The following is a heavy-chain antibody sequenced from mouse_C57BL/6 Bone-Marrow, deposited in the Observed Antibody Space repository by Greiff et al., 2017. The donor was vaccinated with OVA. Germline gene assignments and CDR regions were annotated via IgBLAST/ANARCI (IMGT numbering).Heavy chain of an antibody. Sequence: QVQLQQPGAELVKPGASVKLSCKASGYTFTSYWMQWVKQRPGQGLEWIGEIDPSDSYTNYNQKFKGKATLTVDTSSSTAYMQLSSLTSEDCAVXYCARYPWYFDVWGTGTTVTVSS. J-gene: IGHJ1*03. CDR3: ARYPWYFDV. CDR1: GYTFTSYW. V-gene: IGHV1-50*01. CDR2: IDPSDSYT.